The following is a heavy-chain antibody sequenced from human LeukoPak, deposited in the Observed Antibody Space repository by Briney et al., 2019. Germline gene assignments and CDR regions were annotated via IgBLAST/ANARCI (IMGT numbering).Heavy chain of an antibody. D-gene: IGHD5-12*01. CDR3: ARPRNTGYEYYLDY. V-gene: IGHV4-59*06. Sequence: PSETLSLTCTVSGDSISSYYWSWIRQHPGKGLEWIGYISNSARTYYNPSLKSRVTISVDTSKNHFSLKLSSVTDADTAVYYCARPRNTGYEYYLDYWGQGTLVTVSS. J-gene: IGHJ4*02. CDR1: GDSISSYY. CDR2: ISNSART.